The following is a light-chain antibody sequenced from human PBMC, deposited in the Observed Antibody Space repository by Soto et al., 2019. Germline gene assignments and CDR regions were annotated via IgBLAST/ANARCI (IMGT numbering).Light chain of an antibody. V-gene: IGKV1-5*01. CDR1: QSISNY. CDR2: DAS. CDR3: QQYNSYSQT. J-gene: IGKJ1*01. Sequence: DIQMTQSPSTLSASVGDRVTITCRASQSISNYLAWYQQKPGIAPNLLIYDASSLESGVPSRFSGSGSGTEFTLTISILQPDDFATYYCQQYNSYSQTFGQGTKVEIK.